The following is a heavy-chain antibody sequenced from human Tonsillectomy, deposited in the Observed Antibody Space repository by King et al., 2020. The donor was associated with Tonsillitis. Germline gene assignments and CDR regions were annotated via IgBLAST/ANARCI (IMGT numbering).Heavy chain of an antibody. CDR2: IIPILDTA. D-gene: IGHD3-10*01. CDR3: ARETLRAEVRGVPLFVSY. V-gene: IGHV1-69*04. J-gene: IGHJ4*02. Sequence: QLVQSGAEVKKPGSSVKVSCKASGDTFSNSAISWVRQAPGQGLEWMGRIIPILDTAYYAQKFQGRLTITADKSTSTAYMELSSLKSEDTAVYYCARETLRAEVRGVPLFVSYWGQGTLIIVSS. CDR1: GDTFSNSA.